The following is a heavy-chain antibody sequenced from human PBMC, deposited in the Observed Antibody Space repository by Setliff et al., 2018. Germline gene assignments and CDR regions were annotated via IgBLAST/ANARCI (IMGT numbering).Heavy chain of an antibody. V-gene: IGHV3-7*03. CDR2: IKQDGSDK. Sequence: GGSLRLSCATSGFTFSSYWMSWVRQAQGKGLEWVANIKQDGSDKYYVDSVKGRFTVSRDNANKSLFLQMNSLRAEDTAVYYCARVASPGSNSCYRPLDVWGQGTMVTVSS. CDR1: GFTFSSYW. D-gene: IGHD3-16*02. CDR3: ARVASPGSNSCYRPLDV. J-gene: IGHJ3*01.